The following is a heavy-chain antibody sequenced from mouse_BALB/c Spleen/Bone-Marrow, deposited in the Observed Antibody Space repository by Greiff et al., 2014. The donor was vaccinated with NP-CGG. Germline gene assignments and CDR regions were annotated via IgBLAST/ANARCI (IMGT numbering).Heavy chain of an antibody. CDR1: GYTFSSYW. CDR2: ISPGSGNT. Sequence: QVQLQQPGAELMKPGASVKISCKATGYTFSSYWIEWVKQRPGHGLEWIGEISPGSGNTNYNEKFKDKATFTADTSSNTAYMQLSSLTSEDSAVYYCAREGITTVVEMDYWGQGTSVTVSS. CDR3: AREGITTVVEMDY. V-gene: IGHV1-9*01. J-gene: IGHJ4*01. D-gene: IGHD1-1*01.